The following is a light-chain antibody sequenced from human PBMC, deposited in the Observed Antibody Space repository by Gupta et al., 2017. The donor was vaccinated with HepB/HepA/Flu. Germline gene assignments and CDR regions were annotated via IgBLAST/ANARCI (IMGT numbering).Light chain of an antibody. V-gene: IGKV3-20*01. CDR3: QQYGSAPLT. Sequence: VLTQSPGTLSLSPGERATLSCRASQSVSSSYLAWYQQKPGQAPRLLIYGASSRATGIPDRFSGSGSGTDFTLTISRVEPEDVAVYYCQQYGSAPLTFGGGTKVEIK. CDR2: GAS. J-gene: IGKJ4*01. CDR1: QSVSSSY.